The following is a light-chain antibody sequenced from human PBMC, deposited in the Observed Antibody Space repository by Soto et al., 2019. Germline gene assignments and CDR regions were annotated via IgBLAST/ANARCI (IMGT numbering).Light chain of an antibody. J-gene: IGLJ2*01. CDR3: QSYDSSLSGANVV. CDR2: RNS. Sequence: QSVLTQPPSVSGAPGQRVTISCTGSSCNVGAGYDVHWYQQDPGTAPKLLINRNSNRPPGVPDRFSGCKSGTSASLAITGLQAEVEADYDCQSYDSSLSGANVVFGGGTQVTVL. CDR1: SCNVGAGYD. V-gene: IGLV1-40*01.